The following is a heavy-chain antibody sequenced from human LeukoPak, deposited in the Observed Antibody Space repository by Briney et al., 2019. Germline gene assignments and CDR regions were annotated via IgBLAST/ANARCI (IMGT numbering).Heavy chain of an antibody. J-gene: IGHJ4*02. CDR2: ITGSGGST. CDR1: GFTFSTYA. D-gene: IGHD6-13*01. CDR3: ATLAAAGHYFDY. V-gene: IGHV3-23*01. Sequence: GGSLRLSCAVSGFTFSTYAMSWVHQAPGKGLEWVSGITGSGGSTFDVDSVKGRFTISRDNSKNTLFLQMNSLRAEDTAVYFCATLAAAGHYFDYWGQGTLVTVSS.